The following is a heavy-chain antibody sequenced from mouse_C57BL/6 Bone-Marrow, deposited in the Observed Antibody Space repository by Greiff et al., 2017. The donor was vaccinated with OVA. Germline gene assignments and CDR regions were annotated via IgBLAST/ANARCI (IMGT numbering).Heavy chain of an antibody. CDR2: IYPGSGST. D-gene: IGHD2-3*01. Sequence: QVQLQQPGAELVKPGASVKMSCKASGYTFTSYWITWVKQRPGQGLEWIGDIYPGSGSTNYNEKFKSKATLTVDTSSSTAYMQLSSLTSEDSAVYYCARSSDGYFLWFAYWGQGTLVTVSA. CDR3: ARSSDGYFLWFAY. J-gene: IGHJ3*01. CDR1: GYTFTSYW. V-gene: IGHV1-55*01.